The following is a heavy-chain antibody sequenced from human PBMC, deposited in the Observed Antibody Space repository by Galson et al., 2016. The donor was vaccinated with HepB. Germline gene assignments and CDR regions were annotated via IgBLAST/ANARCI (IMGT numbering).Heavy chain of an antibody. J-gene: IGHJ6*02. CDR3: ARDMVRDSSSYYYYGLDI. Sequence: ETLSLTCAVSSGSISSSTYYWGWIRQPPGKGLEWIGSIFYSGITYYNPSLTSRVTISLDTSKNQVSLRLSSVTAADTALYYCARDMVRDSSSYYYYGLDIWGQGTTVTVSS. CDR2: IFYSGIT. V-gene: IGHV4-39*07. D-gene: IGHD6-6*01. CDR1: SGSISSSTYY.